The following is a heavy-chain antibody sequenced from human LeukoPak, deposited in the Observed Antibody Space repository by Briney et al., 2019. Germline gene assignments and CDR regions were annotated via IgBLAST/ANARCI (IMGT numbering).Heavy chain of an antibody. Sequence: SETLSLTCAVYGGSFSGYYWSWIRQPPGKGLEWIGEINHSGSTNYNPSLKSRVTISVDTSKNQFSLKLSSVTAADTAVYYCARDSGYKDNDYWGQGTLVTVSS. CDR2: INHSGST. CDR3: ARDSGYKDNDY. D-gene: IGHD3-22*01. V-gene: IGHV4-34*01. CDR1: GGSFSGYY. J-gene: IGHJ4*02.